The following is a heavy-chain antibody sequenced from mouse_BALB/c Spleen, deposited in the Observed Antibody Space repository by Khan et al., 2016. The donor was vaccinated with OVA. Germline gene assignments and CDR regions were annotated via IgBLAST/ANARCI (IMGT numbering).Heavy chain of an antibody. CDR2: INPSTSYI. CDR1: GYIFTSYW. CDR3: ARSGYGSLAY. Sequence: QVQLKESGAELAKPGASVKMSCKVSGYIFTSYWMNWVKQRPGQGLEWIGYINPSTSYIEYNQKFKDKATLTADKSSSTAYMRLSSLTSEDSAVYFCARSGYGSLAYWGQGTLVTVSA. V-gene: IGHV1-7*01. D-gene: IGHD2-2*01. J-gene: IGHJ3*01.